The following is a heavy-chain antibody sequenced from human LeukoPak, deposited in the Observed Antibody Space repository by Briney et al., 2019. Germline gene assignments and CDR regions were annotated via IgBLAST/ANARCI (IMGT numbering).Heavy chain of an antibody. Sequence: SETLSLTCTVSGDSISSDHYYWSWIRQPPGKGLEWIGEINHSGSTNYNPSLKSRVTISVDTSKNQFSLKLKSVTAADTAVYYCARAVDSSGFSTFQYWGQGTLVTVSS. CDR3: ARAVDSSGFSTFQY. CDR2: INHSGST. V-gene: IGHV4-39*07. CDR1: GDSISSDHYY. J-gene: IGHJ1*01. D-gene: IGHD3-22*01.